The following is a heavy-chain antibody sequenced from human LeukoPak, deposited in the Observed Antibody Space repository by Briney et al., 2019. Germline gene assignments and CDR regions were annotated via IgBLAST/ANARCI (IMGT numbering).Heavy chain of an antibody. V-gene: IGHV3-53*01. CDR1: GFTFSRNS. CDR3: ASTFSSSLHHYYYYGMDV. D-gene: IGHD6-13*01. Sequence: PGGSLRLSCAASGFTFSRNSMVWVRQAPGKGLEWVSVIYSGGSTYYADSVKGRFTISRDNSKNTLYLQMNSLRAEDTAVYYCASTFSSSLHHYYYYGMDVWGQGTTVTVSS. CDR2: IYSGGST. J-gene: IGHJ6*02.